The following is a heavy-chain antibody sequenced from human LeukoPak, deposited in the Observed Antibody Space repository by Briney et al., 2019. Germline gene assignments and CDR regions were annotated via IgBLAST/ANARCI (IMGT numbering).Heavy chain of an antibody. CDR2: IRQDGSER. CDR1: GFIFSNYW. V-gene: IGHV3-7*01. J-gene: IGHJ4*02. D-gene: IGHD5-12*01. CDR3: ARDWGSTGYDLYDS. Sequence: GGSLRLSCAASGFIFSNYWMNWVRQATGKGLEWVAHIRQDGSERHYVDSVKDRFTISRDNAKNSLDLQMDSLRAEDTAVYYCARDWGSTGYDLYDSWGQGTLVTVSS.